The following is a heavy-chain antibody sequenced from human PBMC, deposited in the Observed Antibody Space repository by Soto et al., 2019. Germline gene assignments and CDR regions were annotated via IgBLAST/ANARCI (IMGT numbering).Heavy chain of an antibody. D-gene: IGHD3-10*01. CDR2: VYYTGIT. CDR3: VRQGIGDLHGLVDV. J-gene: IGHJ6*04. Sequence: QVQLQQSGPGLVKPSETLSLTCTVSSGPSRSHNWGWIRQPPGRGLEWIGYVYYTGITSYNPSLKSRVTISADTTTNHISLTLSSVTAADTAVYYCVRQGIGDLHGLVDVWGKGTTVSVSS. V-gene: IGHV4-59*08. CDR1: SGPSRSHN.